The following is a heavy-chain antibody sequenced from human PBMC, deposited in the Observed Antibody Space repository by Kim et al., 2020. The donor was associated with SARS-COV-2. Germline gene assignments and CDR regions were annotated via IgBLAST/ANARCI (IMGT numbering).Heavy chain of an antibody. CDR3: ARDRRGGNYGVDF. CDR1: GYAFTTYQ. Sequence: ASVKVSCKASGYAFTTYQMHWVRQAPGQGLEWMGIIDQSGGSTNYAQKIQGRVTMTWDTSATTVYMELSSLRSEDTAMYYCARDRRGGNYGVDFWGQGTPVTVSS. CDR2: IDQSGGST. V-gene: IGHV1-46*01. J-gene: IGHJ4*02. D-gene: IGHD1-26*01.